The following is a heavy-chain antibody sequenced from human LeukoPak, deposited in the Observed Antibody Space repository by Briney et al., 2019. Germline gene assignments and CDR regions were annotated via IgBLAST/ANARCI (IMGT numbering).Heavy chain of an antibody. CDR1: GFNFNGYI. V-gene: IGHV3-48*02. J-gene: IGHJ4*02. CDR2: IRDGGGGGTI. CDR3: AGALPRRYFDK. Sequence: GGSLRLTRAVSGFNFNGYIMNWVRQAPGKELEWISHIRDGGGGGTIYYADSVRGRFTVSRDDARTSLYLQMNSLRDEDTATYYYAGALPRRYFDKWGQGTLVTVSS.